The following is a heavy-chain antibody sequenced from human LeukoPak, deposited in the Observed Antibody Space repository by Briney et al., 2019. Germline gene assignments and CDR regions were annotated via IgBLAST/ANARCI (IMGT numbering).Heavy chain of an antibody. D-gene: IGHD6-19*01. CDR3: ARLKKSSGWYNFDY. Sequence: PGGSLRLSCAASGFTFSDYGMNWVRQAPGKGLEWVSCITSSSSSYRSYADSVKGRFTISRDDAKNSVFLQMDSLRAEDTAVYYCARLKKSSGWYNFDYWGQGALVTVSS. CDR1: GFTFSDYG. J-gene: IGHJ4*02. CDR2: ITSSSSSYR. V-gene: IGHV3-21*01.